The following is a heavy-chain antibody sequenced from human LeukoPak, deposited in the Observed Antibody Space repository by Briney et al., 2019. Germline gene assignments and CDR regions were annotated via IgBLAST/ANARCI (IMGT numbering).Heavy chain of an antibody. CDR1: GGSISSYY. V-gene: IGHV4-59*01. Sequence: PSETLSLTCTVSGGSISSYYWSWIRQPPGKGLEWIGYIYYNGSTNYNPSLKSRVTISVDTSKNQFSLKLSSVTAADTAVYYCARSINYYDSSGYYPTYSFDIWGQGTMVTVSS. D-gene: IGHD3-22*01. J-gene: IGHJ3*02. CDR2: IYYNGST. CDR3: ARSINYYDSSGYYPTYSFDI.